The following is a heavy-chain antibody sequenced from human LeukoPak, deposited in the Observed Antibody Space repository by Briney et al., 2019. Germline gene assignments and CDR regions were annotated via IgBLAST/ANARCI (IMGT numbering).Heavy chain of an antibody. J-gene: IGHJ4*02. Sequence: SVKGRFTISRDNAKNSLYLQMNSLRAEDTAVYYCARGDYGTYGYFDYWGQGTLVTVSS. D-gene: IGHD3-10*01. V-gene: IGHV3-21*01. CDR3: ARGDYGTYGYFDY.